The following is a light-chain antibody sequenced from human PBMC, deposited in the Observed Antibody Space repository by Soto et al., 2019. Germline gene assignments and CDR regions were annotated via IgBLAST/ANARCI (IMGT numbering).Light chain of an antibody. J-gene: IGKJ2*01. CDR1: QHISVS. V-gene: IGKV1-39*01. CDR3: QQTFTTPHT. Sequence: DLRMTQSPSSLSASVGDRVTITCRASQHISVSLNWYQQKPGEAPKLLMYAASTLPSGVPSRFSGSGSGTDFTLTISSLQPGDFASYYCQQTFTTPHTFGQGTKLEIK. CDR2: AAS.